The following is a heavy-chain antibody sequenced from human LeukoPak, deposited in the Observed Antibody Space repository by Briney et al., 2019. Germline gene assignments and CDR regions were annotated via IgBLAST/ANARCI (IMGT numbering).Heavy chain of an antibody. J-gene: IGHJ4*02. CDR1: GFTFSGHY. CDR2: TRNKANSYTT. Sequence: PGGSLRLSCAASGFTFSGHYMDWVRQAPGKGLEWVGRTRNKANSYTTEYAASVKGRFTISRDDSKNSLYLQMNSLKTEGTAVYYCARSRVGATGNFDYWGQGTLVTVSS. D-gene: IGHD1-26*01. CDR3: ARSRVGATGNFDY. V-gene: IGHV3-72*01.